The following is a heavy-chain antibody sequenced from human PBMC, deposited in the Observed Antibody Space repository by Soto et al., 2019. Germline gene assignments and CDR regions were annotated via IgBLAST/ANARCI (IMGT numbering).Heavy chain of an antibody. D-gene: IGHD3-22*01. CDR3: ARGRITMIAVVNWYFDL. Sequence: SENLSLTCAVSGYSICSGYYSGWIRQPPGKGLESIWSIYHSGSTYSHPSLQSRVTISVDTSKNQFSLKLSSVTAADTAVYSCARGRITMIAVVNWYFDLWGRGTLVTVS. CDR2: IYHSGST. J-gene: IGHJ2*01. CDR1: GYSICSGYY. V-gene: IGHV4-38-2*01.